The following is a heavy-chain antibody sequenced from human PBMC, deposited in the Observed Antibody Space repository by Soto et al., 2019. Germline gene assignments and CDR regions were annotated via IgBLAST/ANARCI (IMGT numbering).Heavy chain of an antibody. Sequence: ASVKVSCKASGYTFTGYYMHWVRQAPGQGLEWMGWINPNSGGTNYAQKFQGWVTMTRDTSISTAYMELSRLRSDDTAVYYCAREGVTYYYDSSGNMDVWGQGTTVTVSS. J-gene: IGHJ6*02. V-gene: IGHV1-2*04. CDR1: GYTFTGYY. D-gene: IGHD3-22*01. CDR3: AREGVTYYYDSSGNMDV. CDR2: INPNSGGT.